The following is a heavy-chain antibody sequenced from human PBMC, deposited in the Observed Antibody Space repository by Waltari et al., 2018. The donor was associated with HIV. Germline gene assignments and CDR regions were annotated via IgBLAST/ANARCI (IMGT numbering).Heavy chain of an antibody. V-gene: IGHV3-74*01. CDR1: GFTFRSYW. D-gene: IGHD4-17*01. CDR3: ARGADYGGNTFPVY. CDR2: INSDGSST. Sequence: EVQLVDSGGGSVQPGGSLRLSCAVSGFTFRSYWMHWVRQAPGKGLVWVSRINSDGSSTNYADSVKGRFTISRDNAKNTLYLQMNSLRAEDTAVYYCARGADYGGNTFPVYWGQGTLVTVSS. J-gene: IGHJ4*02.